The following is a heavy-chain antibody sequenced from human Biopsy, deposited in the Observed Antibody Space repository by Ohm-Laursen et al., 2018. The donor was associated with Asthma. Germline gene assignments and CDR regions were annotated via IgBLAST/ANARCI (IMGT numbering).Heavy chain of an antibody. V-gene: IGHV3-9*01. J-gene: IGHJ4*02. CDR2: ISWNSATI. Sequence: SSLRLSCTASGFKFDEYTMHWARQAPGKGLEWVSGISWNSATIGYADSVEGRFTISRDNAKNSVFLHMDSLRPEDTAFYYCAKVRSDWVITESFDYWGQGVLVTVSS. CDR1: GFKFDEYT. D-gene: IGHD3-22*01. CDR3: AKVRSDWVITESFDY.